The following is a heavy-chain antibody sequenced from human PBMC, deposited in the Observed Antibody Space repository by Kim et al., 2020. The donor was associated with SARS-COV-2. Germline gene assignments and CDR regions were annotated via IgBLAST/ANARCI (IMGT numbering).Heavy chain of an antibody. D-gene: IGHD5-18*01. CDR1: GYSFTSYW. CDR2: IYPGDSDT. CDR3: ARLGQGGYSYDTFDY. V-gene: IGHV5-51*01. Sequence: GESLKISCKGSGYSFTSYWIGWVRQMPGKGLEWMGIIYPGDSDTRYSPSFQGQVTISADKSISTAYLQWSSLKASDTAMYYCARLGQGGYSYDTFDYWGQGTLVTVSS. J-gene: IGHJ4*02.